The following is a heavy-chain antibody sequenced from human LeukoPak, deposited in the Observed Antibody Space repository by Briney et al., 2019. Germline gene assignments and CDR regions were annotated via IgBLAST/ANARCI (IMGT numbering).Heavy chain of an antibody. J-gene: IGHJ4*02. CDR1: GFTFSSYA. CDR3: AKDQGGIVVPYFDY. V-gene: IGHV3-30*07. D-gene: IGHD3-22*01. CDR2: ISYDGSNK. Sequence: GGSLRLSCAASGFTFSSYAMHWVRQAPGKGLEWVAVISYDGSNKYYADSVKGRFTISRDNSKNTLYLQMNSLRAEDTAVYYCAKDQGGIVVPYFDYWGQGTLVTVSS.